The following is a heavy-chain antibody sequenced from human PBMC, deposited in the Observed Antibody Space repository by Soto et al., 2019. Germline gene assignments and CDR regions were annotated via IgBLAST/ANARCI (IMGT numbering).Heavy chain of an antibody. D-gene: IGHD6-6*01. Sequence: SETLSLTCVVYGESFRDYYWSWIRQPPGEGLEWIGEVSHSGTTNYNPSLKSRVTISVDTSKNQFSLKVNSVTAADTAVYYCARSNPSRPDYWGQGTLVSVSS. CDR1: GESFRDYY. CDR3: ARSNPSRPDY. J-gene: IGHJ4*02. V-gene: IGHV4-34*01. CDR2: VSHSGTT.